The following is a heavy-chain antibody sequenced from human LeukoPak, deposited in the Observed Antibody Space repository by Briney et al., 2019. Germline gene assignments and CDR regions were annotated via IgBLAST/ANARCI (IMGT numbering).Heavy chain of an antibody. Sequence: SETLSLTCAVYGGSFSGYYWSWIRQPPGKGLEWIGEINHSGSTNYNPSLKSRVTISVGTSKNQFSLKLSSVTAADTAVYYCATRAPRYCSSTSCYWGRASWFDPWGQGTLVTVSS. CDR3: ATRAPRYCSSTSCYWGRASWFDP. J-gene: IGHJ5*02. V-gene: IGHV4-34*01. CDR2: INHSGST. D-gene: IGHD2-2*01. CDR1: GGSFSGYY.